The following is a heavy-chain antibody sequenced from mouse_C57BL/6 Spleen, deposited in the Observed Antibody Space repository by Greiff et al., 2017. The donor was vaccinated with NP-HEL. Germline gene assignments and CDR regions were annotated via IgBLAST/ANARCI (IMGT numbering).Heavy chain of an antibody. Sequence: VQLQQSGAELVRPGTSVKVSCKASGYAFTNYLIEWVKQRPGQGLEWIGVLNPGSGGTNYNEKFKGKATLTADKSSSTAYMQLSSLTSEDSAVYFCARRGYGSFYAMDYWGQGTSVTVSS. CDR3: ARRGYGSFYAMDY. J-gene: IGHJ4*01. CDR2: LNPGSGGT. CDR1: GYAFTNYL. D-gene: IGHD1-1*01. V-gene: IGHV1-54*01.